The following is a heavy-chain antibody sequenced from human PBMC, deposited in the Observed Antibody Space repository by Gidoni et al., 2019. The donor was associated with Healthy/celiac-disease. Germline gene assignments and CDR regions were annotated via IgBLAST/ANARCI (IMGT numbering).Heavy chain of an antibody. V-gene: IGHV1-24*01. J-gene: IGHJ4*02. Sequence: QVQLVQSGAAVKKPGASVKVSCKVSGYTLTELSMHWVRQAPGKGLEWMGGFDPEDGDTIYAQKFQGRVTMTEDTSTDTAYMELSSLRSEDTAVYYCATARGDCSGGSCYGGYYFDYWGQGTLVTVSS. CDR3: ATARGDCSGGSCYGGYYFDY. CDR1: GYTLTELS. D-gene: IGHD2-15*01. CDR2: FDPEDGDT.